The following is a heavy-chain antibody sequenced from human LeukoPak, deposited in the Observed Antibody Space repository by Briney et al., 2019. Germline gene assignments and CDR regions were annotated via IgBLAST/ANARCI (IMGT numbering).Heavy chain of an antibody. CDR2: IYYSGST. CDR1: GGSISSSSYY. CDR3: ARPYYDFWSGYYRWDY. Sequence: SEALSLTYTVSGGSISSSSYYWGWIRQPPGKGLEWIGSIYYSGSTYYNPSLKSRVTISVDTSKNQFSLKLSSVTAADTAVYYCARPYYDFWSGYYRWDYWGQGTLVTVSS. J-gene: IGHJ4*02. D-gene: IGHD3-3*01. V-gene: IGHV4-39*01.